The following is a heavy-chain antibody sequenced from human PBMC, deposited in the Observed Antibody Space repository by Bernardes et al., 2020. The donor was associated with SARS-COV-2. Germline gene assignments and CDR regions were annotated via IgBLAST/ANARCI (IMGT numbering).Heavy chain of an antibody. D-gene: IGHD2-15*01. CDR1: GITFSSFW. J-gene: IGHJ4*02. Sequence: GGSLRLSCEASGITFSSFWMHWVRQSPGKGLIWVSRMSGDGSGTTYADSVKGRFTISRDNSRNTLYLQMNSLTPEDSGLYYCARDPCGGSCFDYWGQGTLVTVSS. V-gene: IGHV3-74*01. CDR3: ARDPCGGSCFDY. CDR2: MSGDGSGT.